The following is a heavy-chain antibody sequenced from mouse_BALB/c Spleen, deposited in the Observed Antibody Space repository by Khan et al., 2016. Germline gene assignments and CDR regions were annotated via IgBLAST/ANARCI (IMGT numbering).Heavy chain of an antibody. D-gene: IGHD2-4*01. J-gene: IGHJ3*01. Sequence: EVELVEPGGGLVKPGGSLKLSCAASGFTFSDYYMYWVRQTPEKRLEWVATISDGGSYTYYPDSVKGRFTISRDNAKNNLYLQMSSLKSEYTAMYYCAREGLRRVFAYWGQGTLVTVSA. CDR1: GFTFSDYY. CDR2: ISDGGSYT. CDR3: AREGLRRVFAY. V-gene: IGHV5-4*02.